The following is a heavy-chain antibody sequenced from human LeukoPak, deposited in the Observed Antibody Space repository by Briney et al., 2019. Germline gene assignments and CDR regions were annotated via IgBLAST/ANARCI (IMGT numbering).Heavy chain of an antibody. CDR1: GYTFTSYD. CDR3: ARGYKYYDILTGYYPNYYFDY. D-gene: IGHD3-9*01. V-gene: IGHV1-8*01. Sequence: ASVKVSCKASGYTFTSYDINWVRQATGQGLEWMGWMNPNSGNTGYAQKFQGRATMTRNTSISTAYMELSSLRSEDTAVYYCARGYKYYDILTGYYPNYYFDYWGQGTLVTVSS. J-gene: IGHJ4*02. CDR2: MNPNSGNT.